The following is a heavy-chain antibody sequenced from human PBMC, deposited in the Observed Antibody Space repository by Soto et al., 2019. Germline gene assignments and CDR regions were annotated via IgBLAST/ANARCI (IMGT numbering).Heavy chain of an antibody. D-gene: IGHD2-2*01. J-gene: IGHJ4*02. CDR1: GGSISSRSYY. CDR3: ARRTVIPATVHDF. CDR2: IYYSGTT. Sequence: QLQLQESGPGLLKPSKTLSLTCTVSGGSISSRSYYWGWIRQPPGKGLEWIGSIYYSGTTYYNPSLKSRVTISVDTSKNQFSLKLSSVTAADTAVYYCARRTVIPATVHDFWGQGTLVTVSS. V-gene: IGHV4-39*01.